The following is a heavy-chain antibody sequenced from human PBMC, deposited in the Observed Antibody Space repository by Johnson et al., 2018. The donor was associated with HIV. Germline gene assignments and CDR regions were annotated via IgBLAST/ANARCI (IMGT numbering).Heavy chain of an antibody. Sequence: EVQLVESGGGLVQPGGSLRLSCAASGFTFSSYWMSWVRQAPGQGLEWVANIKQDGSEKSYVDSVKGRFTISRDNAKNSLYLQMNSLRTEDTAFYYCAKDTRYYDSSGYPTEAFDIWGQGTMVTVSS. CDR2: IKQDGSEK. V-gene: IGHV3-7*03. D-gene: IGHD3-22*01. J-gene: IGHJ3*02. CDR1: GFTFSSYW. CDR3: AKDTRYYDSSGYPTEAFDI.